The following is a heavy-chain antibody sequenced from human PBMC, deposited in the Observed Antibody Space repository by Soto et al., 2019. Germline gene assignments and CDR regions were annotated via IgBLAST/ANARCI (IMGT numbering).Heavy chain of an antibody. Sequence: SETXSLTCAVYGGSFSGYYWSWIRQPPGKGLEWIGEINHSGSTNYNPSLKSRVTISVDTSKNQFSLKLSSVTAADTAVYYCARLGGLRWDLDYWGQGTLVTVSS. CDR1: GGSFSGYY. CDR2: INHSGST. J-gene: IGHJ4*02. D-gene: IGHD4-17*01. V-gene: IGHV4-34*01. CDR3: ARLGGLRWDLDY.